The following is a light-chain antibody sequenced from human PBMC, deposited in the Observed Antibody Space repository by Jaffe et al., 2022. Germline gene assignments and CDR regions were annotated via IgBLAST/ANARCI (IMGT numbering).Light chain of an antibody. Sequence: DIVMTQSPDSLAVSLGERATINCKSSRTILYSSDNKNYLAWYQQKAGQPPKLLIYWASTRESGVPDRFSGSGSGTDFTLTISSLQAEDVAVYYCQQYYSTPRTFGGGTKVEIK. V-gene: IGKV4-1*01. CDR3: QQYYSTPRT. CDR2: WAS. CDR1: RTILYSSDNKNY. J-gene: IGKJ4*01.